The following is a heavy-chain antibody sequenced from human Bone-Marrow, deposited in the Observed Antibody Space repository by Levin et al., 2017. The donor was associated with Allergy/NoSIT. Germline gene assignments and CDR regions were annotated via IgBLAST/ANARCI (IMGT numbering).Heavy chain of an antibody. Sequence: ASVKVSCKASGDPFISYGISWVRQAPGQGLEWMGGIIPVFGTSTYAQKFQGRVTMTADESTSTAYMEVSSLRFEDTAVYYCARDVASKFDFWGQGTLVTVSS. CDR3: ARDVASKFDF. CDR2: IIPVFGTS. V-gene: IGHV1-69*13. CDR1: GDPFISYG. D-gene: IGHD2-21*01. J-gene: IGHJ4*02.